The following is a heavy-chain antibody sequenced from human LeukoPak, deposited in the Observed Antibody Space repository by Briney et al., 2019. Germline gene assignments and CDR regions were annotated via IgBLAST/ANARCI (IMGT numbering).Heavy chain of an antibody. CDR3: ARDQKVAGGLDY. Sequence: ASVKVSCKASGYTFTGYYMHWVRQAPGQGLEWMGIINPSGGSTSYAQKFQGRVTMTRDTSTSTVYMELSSLGSEDTAVYYCARDQKVAGGLDYWGQGTLVTVSS. CDR1: GYTFTGYY. D-gene: IGHD2-8*02. V-gene: IGHV1-46*01. CDR2: INPSGGST. J-gene: IGHJ4*02.